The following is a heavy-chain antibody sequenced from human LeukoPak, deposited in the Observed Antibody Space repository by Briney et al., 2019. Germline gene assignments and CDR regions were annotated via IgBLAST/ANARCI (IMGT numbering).Heavy chain of an antibody. CDR2: IYYSGST. CDR3: AKTTVNDYGDYSYFDY. J-gene: IGHJ4*02. Sequence: SETLSLTFTVSGGSISSYYWSWIRQPPGRGLEWIGYIYYSGSTNYNPSLKSRVTISVDTSKNQFSLKLSSVTAADTAVYYCAKTTVNDYGDYSYFDYWGQGTLVTVSS. CDR1: GGSISSYY. D-gene: IGHD4-17*01. V-gene: IGHV4-59*01.